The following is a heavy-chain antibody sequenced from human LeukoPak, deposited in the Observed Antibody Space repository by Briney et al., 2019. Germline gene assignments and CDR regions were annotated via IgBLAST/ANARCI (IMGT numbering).Heavy chain of an antibody. CDR3: ARGGSGYGDYYYFYGMDV. J-gene: IGHJ6*02. D-gene: IGHD3-22*01. CDR1: GFTFSTYA. Sequence: GGSLRLSCAASGFTFSTYAMNWVRQAPGKGLEWVSYISTSSSSIYYADSVKGRFTISRDNAKNSLYLQMNSLRDEDTAVYYCARGGSGYGDYYYFYGMDVWGQGTTVTVSS. CDR2: ISTSSSSI. V-gene: IGHV3-48*02.